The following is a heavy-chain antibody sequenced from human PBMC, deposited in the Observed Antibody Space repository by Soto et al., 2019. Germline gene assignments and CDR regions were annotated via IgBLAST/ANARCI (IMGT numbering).Heavy chain of an antibody. CDR2: ISTTSTYI. V-gene: IGHV3-21*02. J-gene: IGHJ6*02. Sequence: EVQLVESGGGLVKPGGSLRLSCAASGFTFSGDSMNWVRQAPGKGLEWVSSISTTSTYIYYADSVKGRFTISRDNANNSLHLPMNSLRAEDTAVYYCTRDYVMDVWGQGTTVTVSS. CDR3: TRDYVMDV. CDR1: GFTFSGDS.